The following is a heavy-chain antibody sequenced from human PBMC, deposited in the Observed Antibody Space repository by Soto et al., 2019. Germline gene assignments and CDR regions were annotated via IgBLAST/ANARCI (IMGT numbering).Heavy chain of an antibody. CDR3: AKDLDCSGGSCYHFYYYYYMDV. D-gene: IGHD2-15*01. CDR2: ISYDGSNK. Sequence: GGSLRLSCAASGFTFSSYGMHWVRQAPGKGLEWVAVISYDGSNKYYADSVKGRFTISRDNSKNTLYLQMNSLRAEDTAVYYCAKDLDCSGGSCYHFYYYYYMDVWGKGTTVTVSS. J-gene: IGHJ6*03. V-gene: IGHV3-30*18. CDR1: GFTFSSYG.